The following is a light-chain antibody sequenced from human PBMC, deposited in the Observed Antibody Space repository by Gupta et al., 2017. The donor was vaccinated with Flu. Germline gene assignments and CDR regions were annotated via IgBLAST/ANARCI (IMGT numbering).Light chain of an antibody. CDR2: GAS. CDR1: QSVSSD. V-gene: IGKV3-15*01. CDR3: QQYNNWLGLS. Sequence: MTQSPATLSVSPGERATLSCRASQSVSSDLAWYQQKPGQAPRLLIYGASTRATGIPARFSGSGSGTEFTLTITSLQSEDVAVYYCQQYNNWLGLSFGGGTKVEIK. J-gene: IGKJ4*01.